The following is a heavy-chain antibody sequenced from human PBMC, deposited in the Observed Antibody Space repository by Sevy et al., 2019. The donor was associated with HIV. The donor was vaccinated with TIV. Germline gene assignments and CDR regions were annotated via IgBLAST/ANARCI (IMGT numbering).Heavy chain of an antibody. D-gene: IGHD1-1*01. J-gene: IGHJ4*02. CDR2: ISYDGRDI. CDR3: ARRDSNDQFLIDH. V-gene: IGHV3-30*01. Sequence: GGSLRLSCAASGFTFHGYAMHWVRQPPGKGLEWLAYISYDGRDISNADSVKGRFTISRDNSKNTLFLQMNSLRPDDTAVYYCARRDSNDQFLIDHWGLGVLVTVSS. CDR1: GFTFHGYA.